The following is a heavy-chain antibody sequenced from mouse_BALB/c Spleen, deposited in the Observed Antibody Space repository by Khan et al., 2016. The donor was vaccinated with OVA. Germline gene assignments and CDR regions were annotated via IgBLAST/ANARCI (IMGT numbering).Heavy chain of an antibody. CDR3: ATHLTESFAY. Sequence: EVELVESGGDLVKSGGSLKLSCAASGFTFSPYSMSWVRQTPDKRLEWVATISSDGDYTYYPDSVTGRFNISRDNAKNTLYLQMSSLKSEDTAIYYCATHLTESFAYWGQGTLVTVSA. D-gene: IGHD4-1*01. CDR2: ISSDGDYT. J-gene: IGHJ3*01. CDR1: GFTFSPYS. V-gene: IGHV5-6*01.